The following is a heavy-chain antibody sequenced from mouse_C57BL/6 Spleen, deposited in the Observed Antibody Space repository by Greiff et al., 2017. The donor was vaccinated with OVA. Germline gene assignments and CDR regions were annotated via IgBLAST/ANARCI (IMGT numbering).Heavy chain of an antibody. CDR2: INPNNGGT. V-gene: IGHV1-22*01. D-gene: IGHD2-4*01. J-gene: IGHJ4*01. CDR1: GYTFTDYN. Sequence: VQLKESGPELVKPGASVKMSCKASGYTFTDYNMHWVKQSHGKSLEWIGYINPNNGGTSYNQKFKGKATLTVNKSSSTAYMELRSLTSEDSAVYYCAIIYDYDGYGAMDYWGQGTSVTVSS. CDR3: AIIYDYDGYGAMDY.